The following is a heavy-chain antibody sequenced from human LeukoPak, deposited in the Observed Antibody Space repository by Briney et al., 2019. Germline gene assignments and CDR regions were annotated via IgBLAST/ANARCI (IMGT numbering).Heavy chain of an antibody. CDR1: GGSFSGYY. CDR3: ARLGWSYGMDV. CDR2: INHSGST. Sequence: PSETLSLTCAVYGGSFSGYYWSWIRQPPGKGLEWIGEINHSGSTNYNPSLKSRVTISVDTSKSQFSLKLSSVTAADTAVYYCARLGWSYGMDVWGQGTTVTVSS. D-gene: IGHD6-19*01. V-gene: IGHV4-34*01. J-gene: IGHJ6*02.